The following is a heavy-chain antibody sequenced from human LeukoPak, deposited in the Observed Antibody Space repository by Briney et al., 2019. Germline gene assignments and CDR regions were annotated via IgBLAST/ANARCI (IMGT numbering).Heavy chain of an antibody. J-gene: IGHJ4*02. V-gene: IGHV3-74*01. CDR2: INTDGSNT. CDR1: GFTFDYYW. CDR3: VVWGEDRSGHRFDF. Sequence: TGGSLRLSCAASGFTFDYYWMHWVRQAPGKGLMWVSRINTDGSNTHYADSVKGRFTISRDNAKNMLYLQMNGLRVEDTAVYYCVVWGEDRSGHRFDFWGQGTLVTVPS. D-gene: IGHD3-22*01.